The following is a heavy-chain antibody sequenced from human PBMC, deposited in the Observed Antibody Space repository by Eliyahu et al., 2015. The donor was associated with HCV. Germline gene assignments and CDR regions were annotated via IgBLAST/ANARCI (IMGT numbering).Heavy chain of an antibody. CDR1: GGSVSSDXSY. D-gene: IGHD4-23*01. J-gene: IGHJ3*02. Sequence: QVQLQESGPGLVKPSETLSLTCTVSGGSVSSDXSYWSWIRQPPGKGLEWIGYVYHTETTNSNPSLKSRLTVSIDTSRNEFSMKLRSVTAADTAVYYCARGVRGEGYDGKDAFDMWGQGTMVTVSS. CDR2: VYHTETT. V-gene: IGHV4-61*01. CDR3: ARGVRGEGYDGKDAFDM.